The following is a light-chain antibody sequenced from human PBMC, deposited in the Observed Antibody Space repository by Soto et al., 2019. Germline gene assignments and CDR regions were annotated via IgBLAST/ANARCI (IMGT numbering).Light chain of an antibody. V-gene: IGLV2-14*01. CDR3: NSYTSSNSCV. J-gene: IGLJ1*01. Sequence: QSALTQPASVSGSPGQSITISCTGTSSDVGGPRQSPQIMIYKDNNRPSGVSDRFSGSKSGNTASLTISGLQAEDEADYYCNSYTSSNSCVFGTGTKLTVL. CDR2: KDN. CDR1: SSDVGG.